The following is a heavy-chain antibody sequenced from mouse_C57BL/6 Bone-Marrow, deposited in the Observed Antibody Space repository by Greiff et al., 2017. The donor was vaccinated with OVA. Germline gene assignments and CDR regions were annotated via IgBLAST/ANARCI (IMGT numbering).Heavy chain of an antibody. Sequence: EVKLQESGEGLVKPGGSLKLSCAASGFTFSSYAMSWVRQTPEQRLEWVAYISSGGDYIYYADTVKGRFTISRDNARNTLYLQMSSLKSEDTAMYYCTRGGGFFAYWGQGTLVTVSA. V-gene: IGHV5-9-1*02. J-gene: IGHJ3*01. CDR1: GFTFSSYA. D-gene: IGHD1-1*02. CDR2: ISSGGDYI. CDR3: TRGGGFFAY.